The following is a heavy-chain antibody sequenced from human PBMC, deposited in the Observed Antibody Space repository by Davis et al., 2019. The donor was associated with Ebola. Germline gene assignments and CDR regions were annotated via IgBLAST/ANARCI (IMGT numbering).Heavy chain of an antibody. CDR1: GFTFGDYA. V-gene: IGHV3-49*03. D-gene: IGHD3-10*01. J-gene: IGHJ4*02. CDR3: TALGFVDY. Sequence: GESLKISCTGSGFTFGDYAMTWFRQAPGKGLEWLGFIRGSTYRGTTEYAPSVNGRFTISRDNSKRIAYVQMNSLKTDDTAVYYCTALGFVDYWGQGTLVTVSS. CDR2: IRGSTYRGTT.